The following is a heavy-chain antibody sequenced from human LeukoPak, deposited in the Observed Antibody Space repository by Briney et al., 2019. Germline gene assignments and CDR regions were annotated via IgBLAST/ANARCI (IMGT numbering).Heavy chain of an antibody. D-gene: IGHD6-19*01. CDR3: ANGGIAVAAFDY. V-gene: IGHV3-23*01. J-gene: IGHJ4*02. CDR1: GFTFSSYA. Sequence: GGSLRLSCAASGFTFSSYAMSWVRLAPGKGLKWVAAISGSGGSTYYADSVEGRFTISRDNSKNTLYLQMNSLRVEDTAVYYCANGGIAVAAFDYWGQGTLVTVSS. CDR2: ISGSGGST.